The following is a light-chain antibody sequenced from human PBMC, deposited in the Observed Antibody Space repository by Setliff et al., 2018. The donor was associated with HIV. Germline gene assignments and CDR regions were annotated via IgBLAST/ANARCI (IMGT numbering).Light chain of an antibody. Sequence: QSALTQPASVSGSPGQSITISCTGTSSDVGGYNYVSWYQHYPGKASKFMIYDVTTRPSGVSNRFSGSKSGNTASLTISGLQAEDEADYFCCSYVTGSTYVCGTGTKVTAL. CDR3: CSYVTGSTYV. CDR2: DVT. CDR1: SSDVGGYNY. J-gene: IGLJ1*01. V-gene: IGLV2-23*02.